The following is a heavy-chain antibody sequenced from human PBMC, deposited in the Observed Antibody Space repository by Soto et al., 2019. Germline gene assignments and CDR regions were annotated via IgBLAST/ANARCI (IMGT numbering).Heavy chain of an antibody. CDR1: GFTFNSYA. V-gene: IGHV3-23*01. CDR3: ATLYANAFDV. D-gene: IGHD4-17*01. CDR2: ISGSGDNT. Sequence: GGSLRLSCAASGFTFNSYAMTWVRQAPGKGLECVSVISGSGDNTYYADSVKGRFTISRDNSKNTLYLQMNTLRAEDTAVYYCATLYANAFDVWGQGTMVTVSS. J-gene: IGHJ3*01.